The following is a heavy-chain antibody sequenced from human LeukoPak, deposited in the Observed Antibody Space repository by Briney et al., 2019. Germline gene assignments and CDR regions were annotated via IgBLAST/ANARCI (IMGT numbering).Heavy chain of an antibody. V-gene: IGHV3-21*01. CDR2: ISSSSYI. J-gene: IGHJ4*02. D-gene: IGHD2-21*02. Sequence: GGSLRLSCAASGFTFSTYSMNWVRQAPGKGLEWVSSISSSSYIYYADSVKGRFTISRDNAKNSLYLQMNSLRAEDTAVYYCGRAELVTANRYFDYWGQGTLVTVSS. CDR1: GFTFSTYS. CDR3: GRAELVTANRYFDY.